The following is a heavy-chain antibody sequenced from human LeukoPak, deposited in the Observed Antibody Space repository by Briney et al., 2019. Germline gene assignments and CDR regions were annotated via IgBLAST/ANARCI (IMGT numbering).Heavy chain of an antibody. J-gene: IGHJ4*02. V-gene: IGHV3-48*02. CDR1: GFTFSSYS. CDR3: AREMASDFDY. D-gene: IGHD5-24*01. Sequence: GGSLRLSCAASGFTFSSYSMNWVRQAPGKGLEWVSHITASGTAMFYADSVKGRFTISRDNAKNSLYLQMNSLRDEDTAVYYCAREMASDFDYWGRGTLVTVSS. CDR2: ITASGTAM.